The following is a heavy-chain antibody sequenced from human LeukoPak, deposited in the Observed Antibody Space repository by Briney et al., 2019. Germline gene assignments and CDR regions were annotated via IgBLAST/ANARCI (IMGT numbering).Heavy chain of an antibody. J-gene: IGHJ4*02. V-gene: IGHV1-69*13. CDR1: GGTFSSYA. CDR2: IIPIFGTA. CDR3: ARDTPHDY. Sequence: SVKVSCKASGGTFSSYAISWVRQAPGQGLEWKGGIIPIFGTANYAQKFQDRVTITADESTGTAYMELSSLRSEDTAVYYCARDTPHDYWGQGTLVTVSS.